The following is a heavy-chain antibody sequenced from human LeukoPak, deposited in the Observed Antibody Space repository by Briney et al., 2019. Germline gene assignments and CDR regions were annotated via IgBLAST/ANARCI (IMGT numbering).Heavy chain of an antibody. CDR2: ISGSGGST. V-gene: IGHV3-23*01. J-gene: IGHJ4*02. CDR1: GLTFSSYA. CDR3: AKDRPPYYYDSSGYYFDY. D-gene: IGHD3-22*01. Sequence: RSGGSLRLSCAASGLTFSSYAMSWVRQAPGKGLEWVSAISGSGGSTYYADSVKGRFTISRDNSKNTLYLQMNSLRAEDTAVYYCAKDRPPYYYDSSGYYFDYWGQGTLVTVSS.